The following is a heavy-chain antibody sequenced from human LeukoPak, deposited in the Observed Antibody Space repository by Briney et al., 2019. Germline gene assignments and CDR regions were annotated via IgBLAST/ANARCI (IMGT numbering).Heavy chain of an antibody. Sequence: SQTLSLTRTVSGGSISRGGYYWSWIRQHPGKGLEWIAYIYYSGTTYYNPSLKSRVTISVDTSKNQFSLNLNSVTAADTAVYYCARRRENLNWFDSWGRGTLVTVSS. CDR1: GGSISRGGYY. J-gene: IGHJ5*01. V-gene: IGHV4-31*03. CDR3: ARRRENLNWFDS. D-gene: IGHD5-24*01. CDR2: IYYSGTT.